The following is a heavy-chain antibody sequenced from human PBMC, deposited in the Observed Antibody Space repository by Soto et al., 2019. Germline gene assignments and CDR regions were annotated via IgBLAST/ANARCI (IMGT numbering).Heavy chain of an antibody. V-gene: IGHV3-33*01. CDR3: ATGEGTFDY. CDR1: GFTFDSHG. CDR2: IWGDASKT. Sequence: QVQLVESGGGVVQPGTSLRLSCVASGFTFDSHGMHWVRQAPGKGPEWVAIIWGDASKTYYADSAKGRFTISRDNSKNTAYLELNSVRADDTAVYYCATGEGTFDYWGQGALVTVSS. J-gene: IGHJ4*02.